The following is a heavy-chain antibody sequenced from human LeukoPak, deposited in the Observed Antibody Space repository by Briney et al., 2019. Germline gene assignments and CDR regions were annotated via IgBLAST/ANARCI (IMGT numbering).Heavy chain of an antibody. Sequence: ASVKVSCKASGGTFSSYAISWVRQAPGQGLEWMGGIIPIFGTANYAQKFQGRVTITADESTSTAYMELSSLRSEDTAVYYCARPSVIVGATTALRYWGQGTLVTVSS. V-gene: IGHV1-69*13. J-gene: IGHJ4*02. CDR1: GGTFSSYA. D-gene: IGHD1-26*01. CDR3: ARPSVIVGATTALRY. CDR2: IIPIFGTA.